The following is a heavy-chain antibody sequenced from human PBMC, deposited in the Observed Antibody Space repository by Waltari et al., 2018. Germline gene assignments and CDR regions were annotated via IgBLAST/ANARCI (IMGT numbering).Heavy chain of an antibody. CDR2: IIPVFGTA. CDR3: ASTAFLEGFGWFDP. D-gene: IGHD3-3*02. V-gene: IGHV1-69*12. CDR1: GGTFSSYA. Sequence: QVQLVQSGAEVKKPGSSVKVSCKASGGTFSSYAISWVRQAPGQGLEWMGGIIPVFGTANYAQKCQGRVTMTADESTSTAYMELSSLRSEDTAVYYCASTAFLEGFGWFDPWGQGTLVTVSS. J-gene: IGHJ5*02.